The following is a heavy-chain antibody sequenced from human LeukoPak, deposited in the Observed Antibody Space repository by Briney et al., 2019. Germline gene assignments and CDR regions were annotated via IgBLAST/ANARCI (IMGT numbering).Heavy chain of an antibody. D-gene: IGHD6-19*01. Sequence: SETLSLTCTVSGGSISSYYWSWIRQPPGKGLEWIGYIYYSGSANYNPSLKSRVTISVDTSKNQYSLKLSSVTAADTAVYYCAREDSSGWYSFDYWGQGTLITVSS. CDR2: IYYSGSA. CDR3: AREDSSGWYSFDY. CDR1: GGSISSYY. J-gene: IGHJ4*02. V-gene: IGHV4-59*01.